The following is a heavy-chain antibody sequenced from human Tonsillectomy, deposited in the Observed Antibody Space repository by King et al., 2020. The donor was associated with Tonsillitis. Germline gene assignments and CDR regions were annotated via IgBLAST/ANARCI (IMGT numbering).Heavy chain of an antibody. CDR2: IKSKSDGETT. D-gene: IGHD2/OR15-2a*01. CDR3: TTDCSNPNCYGWAWFDT. CDR1: GFTFNHAW. V-gene: IGHV3-15*01. J-gene: IGHJ5*02. Sequence: VQLVESGGGLVKPGGSVRLSCAASGFTFNHAWMSWVRQAPGKGLEGVGHIKSKSDGETTDYAAPVKGRFTISRDDSKKTLYLQMNSVKTEDTAVYYCTTDCSNPNCYGWAWFDTWGQGSLVTVSS.